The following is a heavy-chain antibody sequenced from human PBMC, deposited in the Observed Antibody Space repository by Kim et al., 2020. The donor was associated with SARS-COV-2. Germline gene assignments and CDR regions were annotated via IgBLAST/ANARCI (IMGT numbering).Heavy chain of an antibody. CDR1: GGTFSSYA. J-gene: IGHJ4*02. CDR3: ARGKEEWFGELCPLDY. CDR2: IIPIFGTA. V-gene: IGHV1-69*06. Sequence: SVKVSCKASGGTFSSYAISWVRQAPGQGLEWMGGIIPIFGTANYAQKFQGRVTITADKSTSTAYMELSSLRSEDTAVYYCARGKEEWFGELCPLDYWGQGTLVTVSS. D-gene: IGHD3-10*01.